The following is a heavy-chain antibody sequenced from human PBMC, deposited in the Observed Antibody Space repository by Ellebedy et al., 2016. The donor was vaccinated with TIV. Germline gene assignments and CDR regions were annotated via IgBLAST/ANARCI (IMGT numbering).Heavy chain of an antibody. V-gene: IGHV3-43D*03. J-gene: IGHJ5*02. D-gene: IGHD6-19*01. CDR3: AKGGGSGWYYDYFDP. CDR2: ITWNGGDS. CDR1: GFPFDDFV. Sequence: GESLKISCAASGFPFDDFVMHWVRPPPGKCLEWVSLITWNGGDSFYGDSVKGRFTIPSDNKKRSVYLQMNSLRPEDTALYYCAKGGGSGWYYDYFDPWGQGTLVSVSS.